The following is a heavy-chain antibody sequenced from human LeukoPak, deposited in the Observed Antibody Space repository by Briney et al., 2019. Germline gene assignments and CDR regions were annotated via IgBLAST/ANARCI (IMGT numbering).Heavy chain of an antibody. Sequence: GGSLRLSCAASGFTFSSSYMNWVRQAPGMGLEWLSYISGSGDDIHYADSVKGRFTISRDNAKNSLYLQMNSLRAEDTAMYYCARDIRAVGVTLYFDYWGQGILVTVSS. CDR3: ARDIRAVGVTLYFDY. CDR1: GFTFSSSY. V-gene: IGHV3-21*05. D-gene: IGHD1-26*01. CDR2: ISGSGDDI. J-gene: IGHJ4*02.